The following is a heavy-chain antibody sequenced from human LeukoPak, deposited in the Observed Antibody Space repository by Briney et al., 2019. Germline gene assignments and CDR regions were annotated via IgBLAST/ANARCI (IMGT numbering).Heavy chain of an antibody. CDR1: GYTFTGYY. J-gene: IGHJ6*03. D-gene: IGHD6-13*01. CDR3: ARIGEPYSSSWYVSIRYYYYYMDV. CDR2: INPNSGGT. V-gene: IGHV1-2*02. Sequence: GASVKVSCKASGYTFTGYYMHWVRQAPGQGLEWMGWINPNSGGTNYAQKFQGRVTMTRDTSISTAYMELSSLRSEDTAVYYCARIGEPYSSSWYVSIRYYYYYMDVWGKGTTVTVSS.